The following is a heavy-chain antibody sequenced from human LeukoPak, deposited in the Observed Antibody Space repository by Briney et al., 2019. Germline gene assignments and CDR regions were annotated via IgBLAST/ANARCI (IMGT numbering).Heavy chain of an antibody. V-gene: IGHV3-53*01. CDR3: ARELVDYYDSSGYLDY. CDR1: GFTVSNKY. Sequence: GGSLRLSCAASGFTVSNKYMTWVRQAPGKGLEWVSLIYSDGRTYYADSVKGRCTISRDNSKNTLYLQMNSLRAEDTAVYYCARELVDYYDSSGYLDYWGQGTLVTVSS. D-gene: IGHD3-22*01. CDR2: IYSDGRT. J-gene: IGHJ4*02.